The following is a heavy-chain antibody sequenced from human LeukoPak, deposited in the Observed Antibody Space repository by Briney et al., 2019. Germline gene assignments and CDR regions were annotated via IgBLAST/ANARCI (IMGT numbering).Heavy chain of an antibody. D-gene: IGHD3-3*01. CDR2: INHSGST. J-gene: IGHJ4*02. CDR3: ARGGIRRITIFGVVLTNPLDY. Sequence: KTSETLSLTCAVYGGSFSGYYWSWIRQPPGEGLEWIGEINHSGSTNYNPSLKSRVTISVDTSKNQFSLKLSSVTAADTAVYYCARGGIRRITIFGVVLTNPLDYWGQGTLVTVSS. CDR1: GGSFSGYY. V-gene: IGHV4-34*01.